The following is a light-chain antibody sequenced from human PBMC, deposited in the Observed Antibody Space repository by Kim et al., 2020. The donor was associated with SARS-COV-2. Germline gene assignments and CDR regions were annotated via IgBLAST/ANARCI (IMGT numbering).Light chain of an antibody. J-gene: IGKJ2*01. CDR2: GAS. CDR3: QQYSIYPYT. Sequence: SRRERLPITCRASQGINNYLALFQQNPEKAPKSLIYGASSLQSGVPSKFSGSGSGTDFTLTIRNLQPEDFATYYCQQYSIYPYTFGQETELE. CDR1: QGINNY. V-gene: IGKV1-16*02.